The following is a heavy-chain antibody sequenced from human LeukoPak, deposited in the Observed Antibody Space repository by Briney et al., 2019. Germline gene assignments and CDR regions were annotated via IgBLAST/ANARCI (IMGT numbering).Heavy chain of an antibody. Sequence: SVTVSCKASGGTFSSYAISWVRQAPGQRLEWMGRIIPILGIANYAQKFQGRVTITADKSTSTAYIELSSLRSEDTAVYYCATARCGGDCYAYYYYYYGMDVWGQGTTVTVSS. V-gene: IGHV1-69*04. CDR1: GGTFSSYA. J-gene: IGHJ6*02. CDR3: ATARCGGDCYAYYYYYYGMDV. D-gene: IGHD2-21*02. CDR2: IIPILGIA.